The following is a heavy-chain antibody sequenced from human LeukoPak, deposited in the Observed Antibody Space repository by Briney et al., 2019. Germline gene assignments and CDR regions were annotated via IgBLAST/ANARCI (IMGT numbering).Heavy chain of an antibody. CDR2: INPNTGGT. V-gene: IGHV1-2*02. J-gene: IGHJ6*03. CDR3: AREGDYDYYYYYSYMDV. Sequence: GASVKVSCKASGYTFTGYYLHWVRQAPGQGLEWMGWINPNTGGTNYAQKFQGRVTMTRDTSISTAYMELSSLRSDDTAVYYCAREGDYDYYYYYSYMDVWGKGTTVTISS. CDR1: GYTFTGYY. D-gene: IGHD4-17*01.